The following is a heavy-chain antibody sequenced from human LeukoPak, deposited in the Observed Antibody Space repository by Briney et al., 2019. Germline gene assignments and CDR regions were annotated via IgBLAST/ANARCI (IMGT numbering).Heavy chain of an antibody. CDR3: ARGGWFGEVDAFDI. J-gene: IGHJ3*02. D-gene: IGHD3-10*01. Sequence: SETLSLTCTVSGGSISSYYWSWIRQPPGKGLEWIGYIYYSGSTNYNPSLKSRVTISVDTSKSQFSLKLTSVTAADTAMYYCARGGWFGEVDAFDIWGQGTIVTVSS. CDR1: GGSISSYY. V-gene: IGHV4-59*01. CDR2: IYYSGST.